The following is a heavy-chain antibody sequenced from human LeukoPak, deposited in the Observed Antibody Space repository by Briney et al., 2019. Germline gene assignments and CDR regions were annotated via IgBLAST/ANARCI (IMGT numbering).Heavy chain of an antibody. Sequence: PSQTLSLTXTVSGGSISSGSYYWSWIRQPAGKGLEWIGRIYTSGSTNYNPSLKSRVTISVDTSKNQFSLKLSSVTAADTAVYYCARGHMITFGGVSPGFDYWGQGTLVTVSS. D-gene: IGHD3-16*01. CDR2: IYTSGST. CDR3: ARGHMITFGGVSPGFDY. CDR1: GGSISSGSYY. J-gene: IGHJ4*02. V-gene: IGHV4-61*02.